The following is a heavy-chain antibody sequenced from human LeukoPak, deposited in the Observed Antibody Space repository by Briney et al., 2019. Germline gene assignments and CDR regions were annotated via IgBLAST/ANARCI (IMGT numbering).Heavy chain of an antibody. CDR2: INPNSGGT. D-gene: IGHD2-15*01. Sequence: GASVKVSRKASGYTFTGYYMHWMRQAPGQGLEWMGRINPNSGGTNYAQKFQGRVTMTRDTSISTAYMELSRLRSDDTAVYYCARDLGRYCSGGSCYSSHTDYWGQGTLVTVSS. J-gene: IGHJ4*02. V-gene: IGHV1-2*06. CDR1: GYTFTGYY. CDR3: ARDLGRYCSGGSCYSSHTDY.